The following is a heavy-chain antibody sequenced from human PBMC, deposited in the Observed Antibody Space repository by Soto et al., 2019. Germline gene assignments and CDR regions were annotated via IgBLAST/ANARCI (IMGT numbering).Heavy chain of an antibody. J-gene: IGHJ4*02. CDR2: ISAYNGNT. V-gene: IGHV1-18*01. CDR3: ARARRMEAAKAY. CDR1: GGTFSSYT. Sequence: ASVKVSCKASGGTFSSYTISWVRQAPGQGLEWMGWISAYNGNTNYAQKLQGRVTMTTDTSTSTAYMELRSLRSDDTAVYYCARARRMEAAKAYWGQGTLVTVSS. D-gene: IGHD2-15*01.